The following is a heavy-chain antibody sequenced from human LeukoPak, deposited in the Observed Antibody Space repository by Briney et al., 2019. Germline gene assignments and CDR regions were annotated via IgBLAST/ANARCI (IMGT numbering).Heavy chain of an antibody. Sequence: SETLSLTCAVYGGSFSGYYWSWIRQPPGKGLEWIGEINHRGSTNYNPSLKSRVTISVDTSKNQFSLKLSSVTAADTAVYYCAVGLRGTTRAFDIWGQGTMDTVSS. CDR1: GGSFSGYY. J-gene: IGHJ3*02. D-gene: IGHD4-17*01. CDR2: INHRGST. CDR3: AVGLRGTTRAFDI. V-gene: IGHV4-34*01.